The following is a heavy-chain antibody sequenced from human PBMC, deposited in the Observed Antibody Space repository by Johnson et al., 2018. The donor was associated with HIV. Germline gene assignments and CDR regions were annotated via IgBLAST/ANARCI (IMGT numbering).Heavy chain of an antibody. Sequence: VQLVESGGGVVQPGGSLRLSCAASGFTVSSNYMSWVRQAPGQGLEWVSVIYRGGPPYYAASVNDRFTISRDNSKNTLYLQMNSLRAEDSAVYYCARGDYGDYGRDAFDIWGQGTMVTVSS. CDR3: ARGDYGDYGRDAFDI. D-gene: IGHD4-17*01. CDR2: IYRGGPP. J-gene: IGHJ3*02. CDR1: GFTVSSNY. V-gene: IGHV3-66*02.